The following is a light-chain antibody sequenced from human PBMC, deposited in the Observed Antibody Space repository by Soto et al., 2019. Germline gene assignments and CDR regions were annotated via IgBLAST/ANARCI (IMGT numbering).Light chain of an antibody. J-gene: IGKJ2*01. Sequence: DIVMTQTPLFSPVTLGQPASISCRSSQSLVHSDGNTYLSWLQQRPGQPPRLLIYKISNRFFGVPDRFSGSGAGTELTRRISRVEAVDVGIYYCMQVSHFPYTVGQGSKLEI. CDR1: QSLVHSDGNTY. CDR2: KIS. V-gene: IGKV2-24*01. CDR3: MQVSHFPYT.